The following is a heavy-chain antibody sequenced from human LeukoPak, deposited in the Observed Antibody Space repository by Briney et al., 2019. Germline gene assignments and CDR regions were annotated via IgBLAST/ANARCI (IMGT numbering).Heavy chain of an antibody. CDR3: ARDYYDSSGYSSYWFDP. D-gene: IGHD3-22*01. J-gene: IGHJ5*02. CDR2: INPNSGGT. V-gene: IGHV1-2*02. CDR1: GYTFTGYC. Sequence: ASVKVSCKASGYTFTGYCMHWVRQAPGQGLEWMGWINPNSGGTNYAQKFQGRVTMTRDTSISTAYMELSRLRSDDTAVYYCARDYYDSSGYSSYWFDPWGQGTLVTVSS.